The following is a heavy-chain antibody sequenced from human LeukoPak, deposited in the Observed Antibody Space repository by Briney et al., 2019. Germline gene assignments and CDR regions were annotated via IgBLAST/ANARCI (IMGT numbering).Heavy chain of an antibody. D-gene: IGHD1-26*01. CDR1: GGSVSSGSYY. CDR3: ARLVGATDRSWFDP. J-gene: IGHJ5*02. V-gene: IGHV4-61*01. CDR2: IYYSGST. Sequence: PSEALSLTCTVSGGSVSSGSYYWSWIRQPPGKGLEWIGYIYYSGSTNYNPSLKSRVTISVDTSKNQFSLKLSSVTAADTAVYYCARLVGATDRSWFDPWGQGTLVTVSS.